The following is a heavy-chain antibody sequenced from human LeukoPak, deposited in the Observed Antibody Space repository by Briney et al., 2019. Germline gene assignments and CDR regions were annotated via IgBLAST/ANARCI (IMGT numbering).Heavy chain of an antibody. CDR1: RFTFSSYA. V-gene: IGHV3-23*01. CDR3: AKDPDCTSGVCYTFFDY. Sequence: GGSLRLSCAASRFTFSSYAMSWVRQAPGKGLEWVSAISGSGGVTYYADSVKGRFTISRDNSNNTLYLQMNSLRAGDTAVYYCAKDPDCTSGVCYTFFDYWGQGTLVTVSS. CDR2: ISGSGGVT. J-gene: IGHJ4*02. D-gene: IGHD2-8*01.